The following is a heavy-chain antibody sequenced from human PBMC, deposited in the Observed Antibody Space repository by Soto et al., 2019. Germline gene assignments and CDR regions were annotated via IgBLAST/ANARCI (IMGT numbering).Heavy chain of an antibody. CDR1: VFTSSSYW. V-gene: IGHV3-7*02. J-gene: IGHJ4*02. D-gene: IGHD1-26*01. Sequence: PGGSLRLSGAASVFTSSSYWMSWVRQAPGKGLEWVANIKQDGSEKYYVDSVKGRFTISRDNAKNSLYLQMNNLRAEDTAIYYCASSREDYWGQGTPVTVSS. CDR2: IKQDGSEK. CDR3: ASSREDY.